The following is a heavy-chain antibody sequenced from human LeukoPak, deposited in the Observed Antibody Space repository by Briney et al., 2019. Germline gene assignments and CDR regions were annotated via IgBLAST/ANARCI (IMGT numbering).Heavy chain of an antibody. J-gene: IGHJ4*02. CDR2: IYYSGST. CDR1: GGSISRADYY. D-gene: IGHD5/OR15-5a*01. Sequence: SETLSLTRTVSGGSISRADYYWSWIRQPPGKGLEWIGYIYYSGSTYYNPSLKSRITISVDTSKNQFSLKLSSVTAADTAVYYCAISTTKVDYWGQGTLVTVSS. CDR3: AISTTKVDY. V-gene: IGHV4-30-4*01.